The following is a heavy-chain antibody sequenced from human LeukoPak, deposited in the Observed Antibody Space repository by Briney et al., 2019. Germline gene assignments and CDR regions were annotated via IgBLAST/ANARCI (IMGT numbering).Heavy chain of an antibody. D-gene: IGHD4-17*01. CDR1: GYTFTSYG. CDR2: ISAYNGCT. CDR3: ARVEAPFYGDYGALYYYYGMDV. Sequence: GASVKVSCKASGYTFTSYGISWVRQAPGQGLEWMGWISAYNGCTNYAQKLQGRVTMTTDTSTSTAYMELRSLRSDDTAVYYCARVEAPFYGDYGALYYYYGMDVWGQGTTVTVSS. J-gene: IGHJ6*02. V-gene: IGHV1-18*01.